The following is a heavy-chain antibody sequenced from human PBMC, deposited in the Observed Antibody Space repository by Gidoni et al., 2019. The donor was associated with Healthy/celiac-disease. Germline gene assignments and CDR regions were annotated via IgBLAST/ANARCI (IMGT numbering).Heavy chain of an antibody. J-gene: IGHJ2*01. CDR1: GYTFTSYD. CDR2: MNPNSGNT. V-gene: IGHV1-8*01. CDR3: ARGSIAAAGSFDL. D-gene: IGHD6-13*01. Sequence: QVQLVQSGAEVKKPGPSVKVSCTASGYTFTSYDLNWVRQATGQGLEWMGWMNPNSGNTGYAQKFQGRVTMTRNTSISTAYMERSSLRSEDTAVYYCARGSIAAAGSFDLWGRGTLVTVSS.